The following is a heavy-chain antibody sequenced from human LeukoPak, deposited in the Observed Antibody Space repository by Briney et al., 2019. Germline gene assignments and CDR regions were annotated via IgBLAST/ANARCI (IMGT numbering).Heavy chain of an antibody. D-gene: IGHD3-3*01. CDR3: ARGCSDDFWSGYSSYFDH. J-gene: IGHJ4*02. Sequence: ASVKVSCKASGDTFINCGISWVRQAPGQGLEWMGGIIPILRTPNYAQKFQGRVTITTDESTSTAYMELSSLRSEDTAIYYCARGCSDDFWSGYSSYFDHWGQGTLVTVSS. V-gene: IGHV1-69*05. CDR1: GDTFINCG. CDR2: IIPILRTP.